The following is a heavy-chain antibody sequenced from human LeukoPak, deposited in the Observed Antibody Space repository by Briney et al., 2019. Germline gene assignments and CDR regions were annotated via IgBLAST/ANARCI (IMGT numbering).Heavy chain of an antibody. CDR2: ISSGSDTI. D-gene: IGHD3-10*01. J-gene: IGHJ3*01. Sequence: GGSLRLSCAASGFTFSSYWMTWVRQAPGKGLEWLSHISSGSDTIYYADSVKGRFTISRDNAKNSLYLQMNRLRADDTAVYYCARGSSEVLLWFGESPNWGQGTMVTVSS. CDR1: GFTFSSYW. CDR3: ARGSSEVLLWFGESPN. V-gene: IGHV3-48*01.